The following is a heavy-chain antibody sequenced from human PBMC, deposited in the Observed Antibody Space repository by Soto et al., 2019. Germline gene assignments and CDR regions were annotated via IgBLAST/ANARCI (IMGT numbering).Heavy chain of an antibody. Sequence: GGSLRLSCAASGFTFSDHYMDWVRQAPGKGLEWVGRTRNKANSYTTEYAASVKGRFTISRDDSKNSLYLQMNSLKTEDTAVYYCARHSGYNGYASDYWGQGTLVTVSS. CDR2: TRNKANSYTT. D-gene: IGHD5-12*01. J-gene: IGHJ4*02. V-gene: IGHV3-72*01. CDR1: GFTFSDHY. CDR3: ARHSGYNGYASDY.